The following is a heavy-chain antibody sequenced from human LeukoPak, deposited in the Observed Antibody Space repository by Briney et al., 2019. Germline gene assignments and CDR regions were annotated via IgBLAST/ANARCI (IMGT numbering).Heavy chain of an antibody. J-gene: IGHJ4*02. Sequence: SETLSLTCTASGGSISSYYWSWIRQPPGKGLEWIGYIYYSGSTNYNPSLKSRVTISVDTSKNQFSLKLSSVTAADTAVYYCARRGGSYEYYFDYWGQGTLVTVSS. V-gene: IGHV4-59*08. CDR3: ARRGGSYEYYFDY. CDR2: IYYSGST. CDR1: GGSISSYY. D-gene: IGHD1-26*01.